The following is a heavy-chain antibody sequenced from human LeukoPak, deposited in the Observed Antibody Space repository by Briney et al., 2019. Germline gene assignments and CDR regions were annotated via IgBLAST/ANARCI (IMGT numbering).Heavy chain of an antibody. V-gene: IGHV1-2*04. CDR3: ARIKSSNKDPTSGNYFLY. CDR1: GYTFTGYY. J-gene: IGHJ4*02. D-gene: IGHD1-26*01. CDR2: INPNSGGT. Sequence: ASVKVSCKASGYTFTGYYTHWVRQAPGQGLEWMGWINPNSGGTNYAQKFQGWVTMTRDTSISTACMELSRLRSDDTAVYYCARIKSSNKDPTSGNYFLYWGQGTLVTVSS.